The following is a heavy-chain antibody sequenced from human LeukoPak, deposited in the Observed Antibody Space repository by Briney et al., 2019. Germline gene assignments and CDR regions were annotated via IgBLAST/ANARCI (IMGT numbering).Heavy chain of an antibody. CDR3: AKDDGSGSPYWYFDL. J-gene: IGHJ2*01. V-gene: IGHV3-9*01. D-gene: IGHD3-10*01. CDR2: ISWNSGSI. CDR1: GFTFDDYA. Sequence: SGGSLRLSCAASGFTFDDYAMHWVRQAPGKGLEWVSGISWNSGSIGYADSVKGRFTISRDNAKNSLYLQMNSLRAEDTALYYCAKDDGSGSPYWYFDLWGRGTLVTVSS.